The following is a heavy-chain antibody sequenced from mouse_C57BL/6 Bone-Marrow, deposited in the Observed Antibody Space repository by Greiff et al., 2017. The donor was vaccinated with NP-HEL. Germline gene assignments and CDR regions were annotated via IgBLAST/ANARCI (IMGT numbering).Heavy chain of an antibody. J-gene: IGHJ4*01. CDR3: TDYDRFYAIDY. Sequence: DVHLVESGEGLVKPGGSLKLSCAASGFTFSSYAMSWVRQTPEKRLEWVAYISSGGDYIYYADTVKGRFTISRDNARNTLYLQMSSLKSEDTAMYYCTDYDRFYAIDYWGQGTSVTVSS. CDR2: ISSGGDYI. CDR1: GFTFSSYA. D-gene: IGHD2-4*01. V-gene: IGHV5-9-1*02.